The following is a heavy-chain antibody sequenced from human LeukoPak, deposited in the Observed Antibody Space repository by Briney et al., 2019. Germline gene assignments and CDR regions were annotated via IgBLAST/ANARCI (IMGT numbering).Heavy chain of an antibody. CDR2: IYYGGNT. J-gene: IGHJ4*02. CDR3: AGGPRNYYYSGSYHY. V-gene: IGHV4-61*08. Sequence: SETLSLTCGVSGGSFNSDDYYWNWIRQPPGRGLEWIGYIYYGGNTNYNPSLRSRVTISMDTSKNQFSLKVNSVTAADTAVYFCAGGPRNYYYSGSYHYWGQGTLVTVSS. D-gene: IGHD3-10*01. CDR1: GGSFNSDDYY.